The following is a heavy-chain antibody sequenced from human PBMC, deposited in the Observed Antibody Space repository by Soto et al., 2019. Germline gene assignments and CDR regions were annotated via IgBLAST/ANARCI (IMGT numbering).Heavy chain of an antibody. J-gene: IGHJ5*02. V-gene: IGHV2-5*01. Sequence: QITLKESGPTLVKPTQTLTLTCTFSGFSLSTSGVGVGWIRQPPGKALEWLALLYWNDDKRYSPSLKSRLTITKDTSKNQLVLTMTNMDPVDTATYYCAHKKSHYGDYVNWFDPWGQGTLVTVSS. D-gene: IGHD4-17*01. CDR3: AHKKSHYGDYVNWFDP. CDR2: LYWNDDK. CDR1: GFSLSTSGVG.